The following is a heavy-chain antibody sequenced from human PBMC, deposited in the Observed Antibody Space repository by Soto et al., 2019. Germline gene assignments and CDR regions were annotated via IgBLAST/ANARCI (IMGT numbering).Heavy chain of an antibody. Sequence: QGQLVQSGVEVKKPGASVKVSCSASGNTFTNFGVTWVRQAPGQGLEWMGWISPYTDDPSYAQKFQGRVTMTIDTSRITADLDLRTLSSGDTAVYYCARVIPCAEAWLHPWGQGTLVTVSS. D-gene: IGHD2-2*01. V-gene: IGHV1-18*01. CDR1: GNTFTNFG. CDR3: ARVIPCAEAWLHP. J-gene: IGHJ5*02. CDR2: ISPYTDDP.